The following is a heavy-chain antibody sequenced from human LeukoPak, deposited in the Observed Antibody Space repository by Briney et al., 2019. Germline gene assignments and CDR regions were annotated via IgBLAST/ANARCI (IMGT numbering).Heavy chain of an antibody. CDR3: VRDILTGWAFDI. V-gene: IGHV3-7*01. J-gene: IGHJ3*02. CDR1: GFTFSNYC. CDR2: IKYDRSEI. Sequence: GGSLRLSCTASGFTFSNYCMRWVRQAPGKGLEGVANIKYDRSEIYYVDSVKGRFTISRDNVKNSLVLQMNSLRAEDTAVYYCVRDILTGWAFDIWGQGTMVTVSS. D-gene: IGHD3-9*01.